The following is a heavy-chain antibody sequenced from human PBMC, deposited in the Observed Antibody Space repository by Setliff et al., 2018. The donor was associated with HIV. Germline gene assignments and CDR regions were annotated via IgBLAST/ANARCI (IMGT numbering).Heavy chain of an antibody. V-gene: IGHV4-59*08. CDR2: ISYNGGT. D-gene: IGHD3-22*01. CDR1: GASISSYY. Sequence: SETLSLTCTVSGASISSYYWSWIRQPPGKGLEWIGYISYNGGTNYNPSLESRLTISIDTSKNQFSLKLTSVTAADTAMYYCASRIYYYDESRDLREEGFVPWGQGTLVTVSS. CDR3: ASRIYYYDESRDLREEGFVP. J-gene: IGHJ5*02.